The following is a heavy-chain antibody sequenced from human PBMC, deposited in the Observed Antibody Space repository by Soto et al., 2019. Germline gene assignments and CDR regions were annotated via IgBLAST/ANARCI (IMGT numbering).Heavy chain of an antibody. J-gene: IGHJ6*02. CDR3: ASTYMVRGVHWYYYYGMDV. V-gene: IGHV3-30-3*01. CDR2: ISYDGSNK. D-gene: IGHD3-10*01. Sequence: PGGSLRLSCAASGFTFSSYAMHWVRQAPGKGLEWVAVISYDGSNKYYADSVKGRFTISRDNSKNTLYLQMNSLRAEDTAVYYCASTYMVRGVHWYYYYGMDVWGQGTTVTVSS. CDR1: GFTFSSYA.